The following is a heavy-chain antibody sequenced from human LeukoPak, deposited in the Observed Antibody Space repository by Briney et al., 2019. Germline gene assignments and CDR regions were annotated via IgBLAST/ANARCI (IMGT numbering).Heavy chain of an antibody. CDR3: ARLPYDFWSGYYTPGAFDI. V-gene: IGHV4-59*08. CDR2: IYYSGST. CDR1: GGSFSGYY. D-gene: IGHD3-3*01. J-gene: IGHJ3*02. Sequence: SETLSLTCAVYGGSFSGYYWSWIRQPPGKGLEWIGYIYYSGSTNYNPSLKSRVTISVDTSKNQFSLKLSSVTAADTAVYYCARLPYDFWSGYYTPGAFDIWGQGTMVTVSS.